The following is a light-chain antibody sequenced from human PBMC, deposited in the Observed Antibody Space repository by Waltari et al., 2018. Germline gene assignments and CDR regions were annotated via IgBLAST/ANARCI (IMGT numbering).Light chain of an antibody. CDR1: RSDVGAYNY. CDR2: DVD. V-gene: IGLV2-11*01. J-gene: IGLJ3*02. CDR3: CSYAGSYVWV. Sequence: QSALTHPRSVSGSPGQSVTFSCTGTRSDVGAYNYSSWYQQHLVRAPKLMISDVDKRPSWFPYCFSGAKSGNTASLTISGLQAEDEADYYCCSYAGSYVWVFGGGTKVTVL.